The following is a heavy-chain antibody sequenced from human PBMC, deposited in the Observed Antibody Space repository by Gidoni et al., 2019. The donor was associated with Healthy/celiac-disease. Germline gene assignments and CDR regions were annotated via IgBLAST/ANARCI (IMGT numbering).Heavy chain of an antibody. V-gene: IGHV3-49*03. J-gene: IGHJ4*02. D-gene: IGHD3-16*02. CDR2: IRSKAYGGTT. CDR1: GFPVGDCA. Sequence: EVQLVESGGGLVQPGRSLRLPCTASGFPVGDCALSWFRQAPGKGLGWVGCIRSKAYGGTTEYAASVKGRFTSARADSKSISYLQMNIRKTEDTAVYYCTRDQGVDYVWGSYRYTPDYWGQGTLVTVSS. CDR3: TRDQGVDYVWGSYRYTPDY.